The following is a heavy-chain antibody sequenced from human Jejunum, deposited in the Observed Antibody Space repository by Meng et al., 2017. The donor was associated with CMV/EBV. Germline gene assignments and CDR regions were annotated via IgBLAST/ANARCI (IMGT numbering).Heavy chain of an antibody. J-gene: IGHJ5*02. CDR3: ARGPRGWWFDP. CDR1: GGSFSVYY. V-gene: IGHV4-34*01. CDR2: INHSGST. D-gene: IGHD3-10*01. Sequence: TCAVYGGSFSVYYWSWIRQPPEKGLEWIGEINHSGSTNYNPSLKSRVTISVDTSKTQFSLKLSSVTAADTAVYFCARGPRGWWFDPWGQGSLVTVSS.